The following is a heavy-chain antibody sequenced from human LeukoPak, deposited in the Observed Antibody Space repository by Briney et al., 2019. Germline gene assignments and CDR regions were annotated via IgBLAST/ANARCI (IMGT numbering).Heavy chain of an antibody. CDR3: AKGSGSYHRESGAFDI. D-gene: IGHD1-26*01. CDR1: GFTVSSNY. V-gene: IGHV3-66*01. CDR2: IYSGGST. J-gene: IGHJ3*02. Sequence: GGSLRLSCAASGFTVSSNYMSWVRQAPGKGLERVSVIYSGGSTYYADSVKGRFTISRDNSKNTLYLQMNSLRAEDTAVYYCAKGSGSYHRESGAFDIWGQGTMVTVSS.